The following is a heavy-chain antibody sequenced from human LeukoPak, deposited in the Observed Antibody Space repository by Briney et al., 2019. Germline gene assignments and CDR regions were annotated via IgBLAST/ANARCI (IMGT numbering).Heavy chain of an antibody. D-gene: IGHD3-9*01. Sequence: SETLSLTCAVYGGSFSGYYWSWIRQPPGKGLEWIGEINHSGSTNYNPSLKSRVTISVDTSKNQFSLKLSSVTAADTAVYYCARGRINYDILTGYYRSREYYFDYWGQGTLVTVSS. J-gene: IGHJ4*02. CDR3: ARGRINYDILTGYYRSREYYFDY. CDR1: GGSFSGYY. V-gene: IGHV4-34*01. CDR2: INHSGST.